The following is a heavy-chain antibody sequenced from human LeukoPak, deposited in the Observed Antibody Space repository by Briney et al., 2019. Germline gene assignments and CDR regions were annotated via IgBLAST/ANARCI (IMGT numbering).Heavy chain of an antibody. V-gene: IGHV3-23*01. D-gene: IGHD1-26*01. J-gene: IGHJ6*03. CDR3: ARDGYSGSYYRLYYFFMDV. CDR2: IHGSDDNT. Sequence: PGGSLRLSCEASQFSVSINFMTWVRQAPGKGLEWVSAIHGSDDNTHYADSVKGRLTISRDKSKNTLYLQMNSLRADDTAVYYCARDGYSGSYYRLYYFFMDVWGKGTTVTVSS. CDR1: QFSVSINF.